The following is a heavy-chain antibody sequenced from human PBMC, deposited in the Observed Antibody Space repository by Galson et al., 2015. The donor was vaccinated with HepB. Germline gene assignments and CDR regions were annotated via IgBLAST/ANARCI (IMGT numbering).Heavy chain of an antibody. D-gene: IGHD2-2*01. J-gene: IGHJ4*02. V-gene: IGHV3-48*01. Sequence: SLRLSCAASGFTFSSYSMNWVRQAPGKGLEWVSYISSSSSTIYYADSVKGRFTISRDNAKNSLYLQMNSLRAEDTAVYYCAREVTPGGSAKRKGYFDYWGQGTLVTVSS. CDR1: GFTFSSYS. CDR2: ISSSSSTI. CDR3: AREVTPGGSAKRKGYFDY.